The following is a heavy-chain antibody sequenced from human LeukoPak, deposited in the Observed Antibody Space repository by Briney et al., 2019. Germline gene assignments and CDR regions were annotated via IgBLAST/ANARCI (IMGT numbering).Heavy chain of an antibody. V-gene: IGHV3-7*03. D-gene: IGHD1-26*01. CDR3: VLGGAFDI. CDR2: IKEDGSEK. Sequence: GGSLRLSCAASGVTYSSHWMSWVRQAPGKGLEWVANIKEDGSEKYHVESVKGRFTISRDNAKNSLWLQMNSLGAEDTAVYYCVLGGAFDIWGQGTMVTVSS. J-gene: IGHJ3*02. CDR1: GVTYSSHW.